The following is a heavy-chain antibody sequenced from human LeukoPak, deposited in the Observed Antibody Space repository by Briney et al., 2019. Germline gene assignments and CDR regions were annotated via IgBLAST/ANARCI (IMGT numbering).Heavy chain of an antibody. CDR2: IKQDGSEK. CDR3: ARDLSFCLDY. V-gene: IGHV3-7*01. D-gene: IGHD3-3*02. J-gene: IGHJ4*02. CDR1: GFSFSTYS. Sequence: GGSLRLSCAASGFSFSTYSMNRVRQAPGKGLEWVANIKQDGSEKYYVDSVKGRFTISRDNAKNSLYLQMNSLRAEDTAVYYCARDLSFCLDYWGQGTLVTVSS.